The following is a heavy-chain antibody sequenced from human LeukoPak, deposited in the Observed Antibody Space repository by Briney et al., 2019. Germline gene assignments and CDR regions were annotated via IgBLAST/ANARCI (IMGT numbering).Heavy chain of an antibody. D-gene: IGHD4-17*01. CDR2: IIPIFGTA. J-gene: IGHJ4*02. CDR1: GGTFSSYA. Sequence: SVKVSCKASGGTFSSYAISWVRQAPGQGLEWMGRIIPIFGTANYAQKFQCRVTITTDESTSTAYMELSSLRSEDTAVYYCARDPTTVTPYYFDYWGQGTLVTVSS. CDR3: ARDPTTVTPYYFDY. V-gene: IGHV1-69*05.